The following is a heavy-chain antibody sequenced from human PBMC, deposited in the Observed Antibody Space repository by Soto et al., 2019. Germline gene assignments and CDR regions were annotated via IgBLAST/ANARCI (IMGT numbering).Heavy chain of an antibody. D-gene: IGHD6-13*01. V-gene: IGHV1-46*03. CDR1: GYTFTSYY. CDR2: INPSGGST. J-gene: IGHJ3*02. CDR3: ARQSAAAGKPHAFDI. Sequence: ASVKVSCKASGYTFTSYYMHWVRQAPGQGLEWMGIINPSGGSTSYAQKFQGRVTMTRDTSTSTVYMELSSLRSEDTAVYYCARQSAAAGKPHAFDIWGQGTMVTVSS.